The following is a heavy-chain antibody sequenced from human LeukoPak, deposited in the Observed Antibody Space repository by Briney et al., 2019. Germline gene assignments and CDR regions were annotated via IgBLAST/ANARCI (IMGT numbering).Heavy chain of an antibody. D-gene: IGHD6-13*01. CDR2: ISAYNGNT. Sequence: ASVWVSSKAPGYTFIRYGISRVRHAPGQGLEWMGWISAYNGNTNFAQKFQGRVTLTTDTSTTTAHMELRSLSSDDTAVYYCARDEGSNWSFDNWGQGRLVTVSS. V-gene: IGHV1-18*01. J-gene: IGHJ4*02. CDR1: GYTFIRYG. CDR3: ARDEGSNWSFDN.